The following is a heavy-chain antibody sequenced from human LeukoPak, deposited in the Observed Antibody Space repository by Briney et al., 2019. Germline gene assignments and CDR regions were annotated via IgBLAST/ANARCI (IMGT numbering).Heavy chain of an antibody. J-gene: IGHJ6*02. V-gene: IGHV3-23*01. CDR1: GFTFSTYA. CDR2: VTDSGGGT. CDR3: ARLRYYAMDV. Sequence: GGSLRLPCVASGFTFSTYAMTWVRQAPGKGLEWVSGVTDSGGGTYYADSVKGRFTISRDNAKNSLYLQMNSLRAEDTAVYYCARLRYYAMDVWGQGTTVTASS.